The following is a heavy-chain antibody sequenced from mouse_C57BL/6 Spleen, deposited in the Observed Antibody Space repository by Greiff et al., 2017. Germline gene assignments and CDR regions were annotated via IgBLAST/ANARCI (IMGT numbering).Heavy chain of an antibody. V-gene: IGHV1-42*01. CDR1: GYSFTGYY. CDR2: INPSTGGT. D-gene: IGHD2-5*01. Sequence: VQLKQSGPELVKPGASVKISCKASGYSFTGYYMNWVKQSPEKSLEWIGEINPSTGGTTYNQKFKAKATLTVDKSSSTAYMQLKSLTSEDSAVYYCARFGAYYSNPWFAYWGQGTLVTVSA. CDR3: ARFGAYYSNPWFAY. J-gene: IGHJ3*01.